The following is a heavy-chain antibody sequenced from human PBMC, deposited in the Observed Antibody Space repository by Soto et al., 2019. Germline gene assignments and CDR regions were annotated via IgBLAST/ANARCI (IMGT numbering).Heavy chain of an antibody. D-gene: IGHD3-16*01. J-gene: IGHJ3*02. CDR2: IYYSGST. CDR3: ARARTYYDYVWGSYGADAFDI. CDR1: SGSINIGDYY. V-gene: IGHV4-30-4*01. Sequence: LSLTRTFSSGSINIGDYYWTWIRQPPGKGLEWIGYIYYSGSTYYNPSLKSRVTISVDTSKNQFSLKLSSVTAADTAVYYCARARTYYDYVWGSYGADAFDIWGQGTTVTVSS.